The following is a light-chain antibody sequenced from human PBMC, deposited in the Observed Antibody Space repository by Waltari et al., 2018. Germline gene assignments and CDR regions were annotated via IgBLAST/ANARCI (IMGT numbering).Light chain of an antibody. J-gene: IGLJ2*01. Sequence: QSALTQPRSVSGSPGQSVTISCTGTSGYVGGYNYVPWYQQHPGKAPKLMIYDVSERPSGVPDRFSGSKSGNTASLTISGLQADDEADYYCSSYVGSQTVVFGGGTKLTVL. V-gene: IGLV2-11*01. CDR3: SSYVGSQTVV. CDR1: SGYVGGYNY. CDR2: DVS.